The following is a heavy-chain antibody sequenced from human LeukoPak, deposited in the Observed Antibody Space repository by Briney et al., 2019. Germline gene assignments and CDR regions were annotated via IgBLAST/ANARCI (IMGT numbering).Heavy chain of an antibody. D-gene: IGHD3-22*01. CDR3: ATYGGSGFFDY. CDR1: GLTVSSKY. CDR2: IYSGGST. V-gene: IGHV3-53*01. Sequence: GGSLRLSCAASGLTVSSKYMSWVRQAPGKGLEWVSVIYSGGSTYYADSVRGRFTISRDNSKNTLYLQMNSLRAEDTAVYYCATYGGSGFFDYWGQGTLVTVSS. J-gene: IGHJ4*02.